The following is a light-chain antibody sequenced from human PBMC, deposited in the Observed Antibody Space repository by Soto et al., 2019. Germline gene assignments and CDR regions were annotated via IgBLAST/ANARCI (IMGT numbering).Light chain of an antibody. CDR1: SFNIGNNY. CDR2: ENN. J-gene: IGLJ1*01. Sequence: QSVLTQPPSVSAAPGQKVTISCSGSSFNIGNNYVSWYQQLPGTAPKLLIYENNKRPSGILDRFSGSKSGTSATLGITGLQTGDEADYYCGKWDSSLSAFVFGTGTKVTVL. V-gene: IGLV1-51*02. CDR3: GKWDSSLSAFV.